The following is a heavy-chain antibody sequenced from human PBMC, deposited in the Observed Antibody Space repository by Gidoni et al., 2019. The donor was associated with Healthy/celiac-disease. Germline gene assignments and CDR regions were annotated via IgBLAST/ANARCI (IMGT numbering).Heavy chain of an antibody. Sequence: QLQLQESGPGLVKPSETLSLTCTVSGGSISSSSYYWGWIRQPPGKGLEWIGSIYYSGSTYYNPSLKSRVTISVDTFKNQFSLKLSSVTAADTAVYYCARLVIAVAGVYYYYMDVWGKGTTVTVSS. J-gene: IGHJ6*03. CDR2: IYYSGST. CDR1: GGSISSSSYY. D-gene: IGHD6-19*01. V-gene: IGHV4-39*01. CDR3: ARLVIAVAGVYYYYMDV.